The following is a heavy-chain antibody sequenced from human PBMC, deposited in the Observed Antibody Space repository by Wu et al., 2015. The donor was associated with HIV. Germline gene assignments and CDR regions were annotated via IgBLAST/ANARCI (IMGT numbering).Heavy chain of an antibody. V-gene: IGHV1-2*02. CDR3: ARLQSLHGLYSNADY. Sequence: QVQLLQSGAEVKKPGASVMVSCKASGYTFIDYYIYWVRQAPGQGPEWMGWINTNRGGTKYAQKFQGRVTLTRDTAVTTAYLELNSLRSDDTAVYYCARLQSLHGLYSNADYWGPRERWSPSPQ. D-gene: IGHD3-10*01. J-gene: IGHJ4*02. CDR2: INTNRGGT. CDR1: GYTFIDYY.